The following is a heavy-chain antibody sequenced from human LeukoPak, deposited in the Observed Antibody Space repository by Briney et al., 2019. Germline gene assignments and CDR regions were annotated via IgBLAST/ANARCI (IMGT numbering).Heavy chain of an antibody. CDR3: ARHKRAVAGTWDSFDY. CDR1: GYSFTSYW. CDR2: IYPGDSDT. V-gene: IGHV5-51*01. J-gene: IGHJ4*02. Sequence: GESLKISCKGSGYSFTSYWIGWVRQMPGKGLEWMGIIYPGDSDTRYSPSFQGQVTISVDKSISTAYLQWSSLKASDTAMYYCARHKRAVAGTWDSFDYWGQGTLVTVSS. D-gene: IGHD6-19*01.